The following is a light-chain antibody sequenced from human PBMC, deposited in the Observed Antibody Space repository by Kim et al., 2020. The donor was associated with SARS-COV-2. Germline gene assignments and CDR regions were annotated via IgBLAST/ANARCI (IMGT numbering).Light chain of an antibody. V-gene: IGKV3-11*01. Sequence: PGERATLSCRASQSVRSYLVWYQQKRGQAPRLLIYDASNRATGIPVRFSGSGSETDFTLTISSLEPEDFAVYYCQQRSSWPLTFGGGTKVDI. J-gene: IGKJ4*01. CDR3: QQRSSWPLT. CDR2: DAS. CDR1: QSVRSY.